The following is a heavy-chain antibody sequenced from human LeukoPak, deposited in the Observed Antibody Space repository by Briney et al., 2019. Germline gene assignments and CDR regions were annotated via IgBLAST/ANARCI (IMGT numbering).Heavy chain of an antibody. CDR2: IIPMFGTA. CDR3: ARDLRGYSYYYGMDV. J-gene: IGHJ6*02. D-gene: IGHD5-12*01. V-gene: IGHV1-69*05. CDR1: GGTFSSYA. Sequence: GASVKVSCKASGGTFSSYAISWVRQAPGQGLEWMGGIIPMFGTANYAQKFQGRVTMTRDTSTSTVYMELSSLRSEDTAVYYCARDLRGYSYYYGMDVWGQGTTVTVSS.